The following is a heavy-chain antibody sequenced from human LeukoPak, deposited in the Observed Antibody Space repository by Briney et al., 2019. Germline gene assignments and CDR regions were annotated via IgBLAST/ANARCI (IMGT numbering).Heavy chain of an antibody. V-gene: IGHV3-30*18. CDR3: AKDPSGDSFGSYGLDV. Sequence: GGSLRLSCTASGFAFSVYAMSWLRQPPGKGLEWVAVISYDGSNKYYAASVKGRFTISRDNSKNTLYLQMNSRRPEDTAVYYCAKDPSGDSFGSYGLDVWGQGTTVTVSS. J-gene: IGHJ6*02. CDR1: GFAFSVYA. CDR2: ISYDGSNK. D-gene: IGHD5-18*01.